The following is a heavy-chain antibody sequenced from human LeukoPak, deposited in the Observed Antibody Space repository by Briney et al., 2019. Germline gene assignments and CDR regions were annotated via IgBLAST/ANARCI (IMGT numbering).Heavy chain of an antibody. D-gene: IGHD4-17*01. CDR3: ARDRGYGDYLNYFDY. Sequence: SETLSLTCTVSGGSISSYYWSWIRQPPGKGLEWIGCIYYTGSTNYNPSLKSRVTISVDTSKNQLSLELSSLTAADTAVHYCARDRGYGDYLNYFDYWGQGTLVTVSS. CDR1: GGSISSYY. CDR2: IYYTGST. V-gene: IGHV4-59*12. J-gene: IGHJ4*02.